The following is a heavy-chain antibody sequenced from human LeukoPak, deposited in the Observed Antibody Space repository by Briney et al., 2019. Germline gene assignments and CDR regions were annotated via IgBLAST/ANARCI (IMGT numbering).Heavy chain of an antibody. CDR2: ISAYNGNT. CDR3: ARVIDYYGSGSYWYYYYYMDV. J-gene: IGHJ6*03. CDR1: GYTFTSYG. V-gene: IGHV1-18*01. Sequence: GASVKVSCKASGYTFTSYGISWVRQAPGQGLEWMGWISAYNGNTNYAQKLQGRVTMTTDTSTSTAYMELRSLRSDDTAVYYCARVIDYYGSGSYWYYYYYMDVWGKGTTVTVSS. D-gene: IGHD3-10*01.